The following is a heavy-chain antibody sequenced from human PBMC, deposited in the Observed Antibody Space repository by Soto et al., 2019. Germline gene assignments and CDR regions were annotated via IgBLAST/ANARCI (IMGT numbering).Heavy chain of an antibody. CDR2: ISSSSGTI. CDR1: GFSISSYG. D-gene: IGHD3-22*01. J-gene: IGHJ4*02. V-gene: IGHV3-48*02. CDR3: AGGYYYDNSGYRA. Sequence: PGGSLSLSCVASGFSISSYGMNWVRQAPGKGLEWISYISSSSGTINYADSVKGRFTISRDTAKNSLSLQMVSLRDEDTAVYYCAGGYYYDNSGYRAWGQGTLVTVSS.